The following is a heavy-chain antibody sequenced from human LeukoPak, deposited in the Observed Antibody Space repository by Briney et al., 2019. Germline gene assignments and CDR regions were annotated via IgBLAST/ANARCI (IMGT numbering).Heavy chain of an antibody. CDR2: ISSSGGTK. J-gene: IGHJ4*02. D-gene: IGHD6-19*01. CDR1: GFTFSSYE. CDR3: ARGDTVMVTAVAGTGVDLDY. V-gene: IGHV3-48*03. Sequence: GGSLRLSCAASGFTFSSYEMNWARQAPGKGLEWVSHISSSGGTKYYADSVKGRFTISRDNAKNSLYLQMNSLRAEDTAVYYCARGDTVMVTAVAGTGVDLDYWGQGTLVTVSS.